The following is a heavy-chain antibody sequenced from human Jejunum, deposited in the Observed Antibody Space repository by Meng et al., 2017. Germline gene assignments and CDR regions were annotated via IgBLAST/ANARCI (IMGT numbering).Heavy chain of an antibody. CDR2: ISYLDAST. Sequence: GESLKISCAASGFTLSSYSMSWVRQAPGKGLEWVSAISYLDASTFYADSVKGRFTISRDSSMNKLHLQMNSLRAEDTAVYYCALVGGTDFDYWGKGTLVTVSS. V-gene: IGHV3-23*01. CDR1: GFTLSSYS. J-gene: IGHJ4*02. D-gene: IGHD2-21*01. CDR3: ALVGGTDFDY.